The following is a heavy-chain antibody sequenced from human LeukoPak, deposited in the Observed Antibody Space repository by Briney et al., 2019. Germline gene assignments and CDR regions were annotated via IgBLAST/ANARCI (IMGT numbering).Heavy chain of an antibody. D-gene: IGHD5-18*01. Sequence: GGALRLSRAASRFTFSGYRISAVRPALGKGGEWVANIKQYGSEKYYVDSVKGRFTISRDNAKNSLYLQMNSLRAEDTAVYYCARRGGYGYGFIDYWGQGTLVTVSS. CDR3: ARRGGYGYGFIDY. CDR1: RFTFSGYR. CDR2: IKQYGSEK. V-gene: IGHV3-7*01. J-gene: IGHJ4*02.